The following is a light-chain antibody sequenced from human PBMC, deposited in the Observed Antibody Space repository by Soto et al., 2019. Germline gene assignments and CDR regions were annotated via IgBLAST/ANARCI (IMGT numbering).Light chain of an antibody. CDR1: ISDIGAYNY. V-gene: IGLV2-8*01. Sequence: QSVLTQPPSASGSPGQSGTISCTGTISDIGAYNYVSWYQQHPGKVPKLMIYEVSERPSGVPDRFSASKSGNTASLTVSGLQAEDEADYYCSSHGGANNFYVFGTGTKVTVL. J-gene: IGLJ1*01. CDR3: SSHGGANNFYV. CDR2: EVS.